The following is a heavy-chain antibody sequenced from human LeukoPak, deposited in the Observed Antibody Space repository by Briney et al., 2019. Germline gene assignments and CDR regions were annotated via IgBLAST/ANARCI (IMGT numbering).Heavy chain of an antibody. CDR3: TRRAYYDSSGYNPTAGYFDL. J-gene: IGHJ2*01. CDR1: GGSMFSYY. Sequence: PAETLSLTCSVSGGSMFSYYWNWIRQSPGKGLEWIGFVYSNGMTTYNPSLRSRGTISIATSRNQFSLRLTSVTAADTATYYCTRRAYYDSSGYNPTAGYFDLWGRGTLATVSS. CDR2: VYSNGMT. D-gene: IGHD3-22*01. V-gene: IGHV4-4*08.